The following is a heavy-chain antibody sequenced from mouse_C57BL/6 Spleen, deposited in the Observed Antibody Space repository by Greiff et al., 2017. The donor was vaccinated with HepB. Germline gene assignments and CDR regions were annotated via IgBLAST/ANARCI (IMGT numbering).Heavy chain of an antibody. CDR2: IYPGDGDT. Sequence: VMLVESGAELVKPGASVKISCKASGYAFSSYWMNWVKQRPGKGLEWIGQIYPGDGDTNYNGKFKGKATLTADKSSSTAYMQLSSLTSEDSAVYFCARVLSGTPFDYWGQGTTLTVSS. CDR1: GYAFSSYW. CDR3: ARVLSGTPFDY. J-gene: IGHJ2*01. V-gene: IGHV1-80*01. D-gene: IGHD4-1*01.